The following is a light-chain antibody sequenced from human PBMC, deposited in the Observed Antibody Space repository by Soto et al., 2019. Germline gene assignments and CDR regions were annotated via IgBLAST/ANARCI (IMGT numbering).Light chain of an antibody. CDR3: QQYGSSPPWT. CDR2: GAS. Sequence: DSVLMQSPCTLSLSPGERATLSCRASQSVSSSFLAWYQQKPGQAPRLLIYGASSRATGIPDRFSGSGSGTDFTLTISRLEPEAFAVYYCQQYGSSPPWTFGQWTKVEIK. V-gene: IGKV3-20*01. J-gene: IGKJ1*01. CDR1: QSVSSSF.